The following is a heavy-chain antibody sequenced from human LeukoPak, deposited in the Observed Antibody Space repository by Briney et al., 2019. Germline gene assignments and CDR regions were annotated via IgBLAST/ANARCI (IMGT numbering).Heavy chain of an antibody. CDR3: APDRVYRSSGRSWGFFDY. J-gene: IGHJ4*02. CDR1: GDSLSDLS. CDR2: FNFENNKM. Sequence: ASVTLSCTMSGDSLSDLSIHWARDAPGQGSEWMGVFNFENNKMVHSQQFQGKVTMTEVICADTAYMDLTSLRSDDTAVYFCAPDRVYRSSGRSWGFFDYWGQGTLVIVSS. D-gene: IGHD6-19*01. V-gene: IGHV1-24*01.